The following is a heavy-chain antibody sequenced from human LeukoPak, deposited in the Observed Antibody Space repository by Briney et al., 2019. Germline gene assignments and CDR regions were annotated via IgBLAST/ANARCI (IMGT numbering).Heavy chain of an antibody. CDR2: IIPVFGP. CDR3: ATGKDRSGYYYSLDY. Sequence: SVKVSCKASGGTFSTFPISWVRQASGQGLEWIGGIIPVFGPNYAQKFQGRATISADLATATAYMELSSLTSEDTSVYYCATGKDRSGYYYSLDYWGQGTLVAVSS. V-gene: IGHV1-69*13. J-gene: IGHJ4*02. D-gene: IGHD3-22*01. CDR1: GGTFSTFP.